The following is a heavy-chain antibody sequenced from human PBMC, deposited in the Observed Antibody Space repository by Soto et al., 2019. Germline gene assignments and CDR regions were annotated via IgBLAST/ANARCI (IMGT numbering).Heavy chain of an antibody. CDR2: ISSDGSDK. V-gene: IGHV3-30*09. Sequence: GGSLRLSCAASGFTFSSYAMHWVRQAPGKGLEWVAVISSDGSDKYYADSVKGRFAISRDNSKNTLYVQLNRMRAEDTALYYCARDRQYGAGFIDVWGQGTTVTVSS. CDR1: GFTFSSYA. J-gene: IGHJ6*02. D-gene: IGHD3-10*01. CDR3: ARDRQYGAGFIDV.